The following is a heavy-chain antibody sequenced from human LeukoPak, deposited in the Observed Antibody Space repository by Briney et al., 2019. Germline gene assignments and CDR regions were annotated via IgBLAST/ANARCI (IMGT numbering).Heavy chain of an antibody. CDR3: ARGQAAVDY. CDR1: GGSFSGYY. Sequence: SETLSLTCAVYGGSFSGYYWSWIRHPPGKGLEWIGEINHSGSTNYNPSLKSRVTISVDTSKNQFSLKLSSVTAADTAVYYCARGQAAVDYWGQGTLVTVSS. D-gene: IGHD2-15*01. V-gene: IGHV4-34*01. CDR2: INHSGST. J-gene: IGHJ4*02.